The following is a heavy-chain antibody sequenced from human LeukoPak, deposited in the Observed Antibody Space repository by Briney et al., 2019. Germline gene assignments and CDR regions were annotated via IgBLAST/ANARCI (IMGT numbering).Heavy chain of an antibody. CDR1: GFTFDDYG. Sequence: PGGSLRLSCAASGFTFDDYGMSWVRQAPGKGLEWVSGINWNGGSTGYADSVKGRFTISRDNAKNSLYLQMNSLRAEDTALYYCARWGYYYDSSGPDHYMDVWGKGTTVTVSS. D-gene: IGHD3-22*01. V-gene: IGHV3-20*04. CDR3: ARWGYYYDSSGPDHYMDV. J-gene: IGHJ6*03. CDR2: INWNGGST.